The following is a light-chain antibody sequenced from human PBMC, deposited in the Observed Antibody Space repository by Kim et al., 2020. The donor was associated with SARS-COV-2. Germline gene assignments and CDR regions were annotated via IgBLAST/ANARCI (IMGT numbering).Light chain of an antibody. V-gene: IGLV6-57*04. CDR1: SGSIASNF. CDR2: EDN. CDR3: QSYDYNPVWV. Sequence: NFMLTQPHSVSESPGKTITISCTRSSGSIASNFVQWYQQRPGSAPTTVIYEDNQRASGVPDRFSGSIDTSSNSASLTISGLKTEDEADYYCQSYDYNPVWVFGGGTSLTVL. J-gene: IGLJ2*01.